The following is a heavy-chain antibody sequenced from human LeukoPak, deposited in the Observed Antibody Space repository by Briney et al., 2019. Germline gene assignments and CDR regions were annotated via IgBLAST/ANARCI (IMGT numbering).Heavy chain of an antibody. CDR2: IYTSGST. CDR3: ARLLSYDILTGYYNWRFDP. D-gene: IGHD3-9*01. CDR1: GGSISSYY. Sequence: PSETLSLTCTVSGGSISSYYWSWIRQPPGKGLEWIGYIYTSGSTNYNPSLKSRVTISVDTSKNQFTLELSSVTAADTAVYYCARLLSYDILTGYYNWRFDPWGQGTLVTVSS. V-gene: IGHV4-4*09. J-gene: IGHJ5*02.